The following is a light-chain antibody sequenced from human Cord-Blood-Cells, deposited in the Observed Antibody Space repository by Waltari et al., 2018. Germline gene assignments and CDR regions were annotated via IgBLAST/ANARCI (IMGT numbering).Light chain of an antibody. J-gene: IGLJ1*01. CDR3: CSYAGSRTFV. CDR1: SRNVGSYNL. Sequence: QSALPQPAPVSGSPGQSITISCPGTSRNVGSYNLVSWSQQHPGKAPTLMLYVVRKRPSGVSNRFSGSKSGNTASLAISGLPAEDEADYYCCSYAGSRTFVFGTGTKVTVL. CDR2: VVR. V-gene: IGLV2-23*02.